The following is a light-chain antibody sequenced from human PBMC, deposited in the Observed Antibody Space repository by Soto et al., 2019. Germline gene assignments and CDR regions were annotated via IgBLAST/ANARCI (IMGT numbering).Light chain of an antibody. CDR1: SSDVGGYNY. Sequence: QSALTQPPSASGSPGQSVTLSCTGTSSDVGGYNYVSWYQQHPGKAPKLMIYEVSKRPSGVPDRFSGSKSGNTASLTVSGLQAEDEADYYCSSYAGSNNLVVFGGGTKVTVL. V-gene: IGLV2-8*01. CDR3: SSYAGSNNLVV. CDR2: EVS. J-gene: IGLJ2*01.